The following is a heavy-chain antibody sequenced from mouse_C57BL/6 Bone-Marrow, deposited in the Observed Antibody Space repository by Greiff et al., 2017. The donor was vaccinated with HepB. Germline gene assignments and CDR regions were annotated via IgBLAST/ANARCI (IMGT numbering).Heavy chain of an antibody. CDR2: INPSSGYT. J-gene: IGHJ2*01. Sequence: QVHVKQSGAELARPGASVKMSCKASGYTFTSYTMHWVKQRPGQGLEWIGYINPSSGYTKYNQKFKDKATLTADKSSSTAYMQLSSLTSEDSAVYYCARNYYSNYEGYFDYWGQGTTLTVSS. V-gene: IGHV1-4*01. CDR3: ARNYYSNYEGYFDY. D-gene: IGHD2-5*01. CDR1: GYTFTSYT.